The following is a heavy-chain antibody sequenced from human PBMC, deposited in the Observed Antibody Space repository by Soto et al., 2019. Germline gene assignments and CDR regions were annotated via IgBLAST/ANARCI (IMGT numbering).Heavy chain of an antibody. V-gene: IGHV4-30-4*01. J-gene: IGHJ6*02. CDR3: VREDDGGDTDYYGLDV. D-gene: IGHD2-21*02. Sequence: QVQLQESGPGLVRPSQTLSLTCTVSGGSISYDHYHWTWIRHPPGKGLEWIGYIHYSWSVFYNPSIKSRPSLSVDTSKNLFSLKLSAVTAADTAVYFCVREDDGGDTDYYGLDVWGQGTTVTVSS. CDR1: GGSISYDHYH. CDR2: IHYSWSV.